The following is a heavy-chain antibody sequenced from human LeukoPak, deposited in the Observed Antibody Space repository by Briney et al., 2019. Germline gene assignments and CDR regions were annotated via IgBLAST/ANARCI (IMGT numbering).Heavy chain of an antibody. J-gene: IGHJ6*03. CDR3: ATAAAAGYYYYYYMDV. CDR2: FDPEDGET. Sequence: VSVKVSCKVSGYTLTELSMHWVRQAPGKGLEWMGGFDPEDGETIYAQKFQGRVTMTEDTSTDTAYMELSSLRSEDTAVYYCATAAAAGYYYYYYMDVWGKGTTVTVSS. D-gene: IGHD6-13*01. CDR1: GYTLTELS. V-gene: IGHV1-24*01.